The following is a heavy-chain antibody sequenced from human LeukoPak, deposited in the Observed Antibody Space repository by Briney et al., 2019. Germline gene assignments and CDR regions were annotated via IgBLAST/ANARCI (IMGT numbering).Heavy chain of an antibody. CDR2: IYYTGST. D-gene: IGHD2/OR15-2a*01. CDR3: ARHDPVGHFLRGMDV. V-gene: IGHV4-59*08. J-gene: IGHJ6*02. CDR1: GGSISGYF. Sequence: PSGTLSLTCAVSGGSISGYFWSWSRQPPGKGLEWIGYIYYTGSTIYNPSLRSRVTMSVDVSKNQFSLDLTSVTAADTAVYYCARHDPVGHFLRGMDVWGQGTTVTVSS.